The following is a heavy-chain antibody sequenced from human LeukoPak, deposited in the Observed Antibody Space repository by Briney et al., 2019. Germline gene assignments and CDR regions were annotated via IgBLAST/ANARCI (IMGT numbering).Heavy chain of an antibody. CDR2: INPNSGGT. V-gene: IGHV1-2*02. D-gene: IGHD3-22*01. CDR3: ASDYYDSSGYSLELDY. CDR1: GYTFTGYY. J-gene: IGHJ4*02. Sequence: ASVKVSCKASGYTFTGYYMHWVRQAPGQGLEWMGWINPNSGGTNYAQKFQGRVTMTRDTSISTAYMELSRLRSDDTAVYYCASDYYDSSGYSLELDYWGQGTLVTVSS.